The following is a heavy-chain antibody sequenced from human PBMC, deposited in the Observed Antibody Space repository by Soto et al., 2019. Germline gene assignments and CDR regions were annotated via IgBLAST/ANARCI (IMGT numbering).Heavy chain of an antibody. Sequence: GGSLRLSCAASGFTFSSYAMSWVRQAPGKGLEWVSAISGSGGSTYYADSVKGRFTISRDNSKNTLYLQMNSLRAEDSAVYYCAKDLSSSYYFDYWGQGTLVTVSS. V-gene: IGHV3-23*01. CDR2: ISGSGGST. D-gene: IGHD6-13*01. CDR3: AKDLSSSYYFDY. CDR1: GFTFSSYA. J-gene: IGHJ4*02.